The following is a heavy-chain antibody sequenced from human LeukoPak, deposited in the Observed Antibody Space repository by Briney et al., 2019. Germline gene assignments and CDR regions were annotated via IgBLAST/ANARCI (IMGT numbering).Heavy chain of an antibody. CDR2: INTNTGNP. Sequence: ASVKVSCKASGYTFTNYAMNWVRQAPGQGLEWMGWINTNTGNPTYAQGFTGRFVFSLDTSVSTAYLQISGLKAEDTAVYYCARVQDYSNYGWFDPWGQGTLVTVSS. J-gene: IGHJ5*02. D-gene: IGHD4-11*01. V-gene: IGHV7-4-1*02. CDR3: ARVQDYSNYGWFDP. CDR1: GYTFTNYA.